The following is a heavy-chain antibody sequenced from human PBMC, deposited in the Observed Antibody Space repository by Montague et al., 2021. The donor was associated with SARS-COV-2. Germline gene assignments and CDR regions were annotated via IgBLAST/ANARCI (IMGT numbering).Heavy chain of an antibody. CDR1: GFTFSSYA. V-gene: IGHV3-23*03. CDR3: ARDRSGYLDY. J-gene: IGHJ4*02. CDR2: IYSGGSST. D-gene: IGHD1-26*01. Sequence: SLRLSCAASGFTFSSYAMSWVRQAPGKGLEWVSVIYSGGSSTYYADSVKGRFTISRHNSKNTLYLQMNSLRAEDTAMYYCARDRSGYLDYWGQGTLVTVSS.